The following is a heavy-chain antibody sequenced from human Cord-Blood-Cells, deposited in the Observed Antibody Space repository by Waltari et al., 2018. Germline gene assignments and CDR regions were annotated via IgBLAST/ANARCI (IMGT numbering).Heavy chain of an antibody. Sequence: QVQLQQWGAGLLKPSETLSLTCAVYGGSFSGYYWRWIRQPPGKGLEWIGEINHSGSTNYNPSLKSRVTISVDTSKNQFSLKLSSVTAADTAVYYCARWDYGGNSEYFQHWGQGTLVTVSS. CDR1: GGSFSGYY. J-gene: IGHJ1*01. CDR2: INHSGST. D-gene: IGHD4-17*01. CDR3: ARWDYGGNSEYFQH. V-gene: IGHV4-34*01.